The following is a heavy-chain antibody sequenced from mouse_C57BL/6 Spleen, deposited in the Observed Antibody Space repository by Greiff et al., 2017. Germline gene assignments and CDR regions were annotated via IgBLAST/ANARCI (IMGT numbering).Heavy chain of an antibody. CDR2: IRSKSSNYAT. CDR1: GFTFNTYA. D-gene: IGHD2-2*01. Sequence: EVQRVESGGGLVQPKGSLKLSCAASGFTFNTYAMHWVRQAPGKGLEWVARIRSKSSNYATYYADSVKDRLTISRDDSQSMLYLQRNNLKTEDTAMYYCVRDWFYYGYDSLAMDCWGQGTSVTVSS. CDR3: VRDWFYYGYDSLAMDC. V-gene: IGHV10-3*01. J-gene: IGHJ4*01.